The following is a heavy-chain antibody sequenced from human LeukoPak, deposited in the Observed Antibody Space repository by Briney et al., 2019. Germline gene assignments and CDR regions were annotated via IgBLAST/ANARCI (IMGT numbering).Heavy chain of an antibody. J-gene: IGHJ3*02. D-gene: IGHD2-21*02. CDR1: GYTFTRYY. CDR2: INPNSGGT. Sequence: GASVKVSCKASGYTFTRYYMHWVRQAPGQGREWMGWINPNSGGTNYAQKFQGRVAITRDTSISTAYMELSTLRSHDTAVYYCARAHDPYCGGDCADAFDIGGQGTMVTVSS. V-gene: IGHV1-2*02. CDR3: ARAHDPYCGGDCADAFDI.